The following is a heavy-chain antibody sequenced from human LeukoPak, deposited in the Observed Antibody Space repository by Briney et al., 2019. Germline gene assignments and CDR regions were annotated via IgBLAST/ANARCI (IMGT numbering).Heavy chain of an antibody. V-gene: IGHV1-8*03. Sequence: ASVKVSCKASGYTFTSYDINWVRQATGQGLEWMGWMNPNSGNTGYAQKFQGRVTITRNTSISTAYMEQSSLRSEDTAVYYCARASQYYYGSGSYSYAFDIWGQGTMVTVSS. CDR3: ARASQYYYGSGSYSYAFDI. J-gene: IGHJ3*02. CDR1: GYTFTSYD. D-gene: IGHD3-10*01. CDR2: MNPNSGNT.